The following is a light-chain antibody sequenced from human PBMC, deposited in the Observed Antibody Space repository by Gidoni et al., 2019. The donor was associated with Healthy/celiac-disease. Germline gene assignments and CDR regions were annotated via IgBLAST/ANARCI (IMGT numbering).Light chain of an antibody. CDR1: QSVSSY. CDR3: QQRSNLPPRKT. V-gene: IGKV3-11*01. CDR2: DAS. J-gene: IGKJ4*01. Sequence: EMVLTQSTATLSLSPGERATLSCRASQSVSSYLAWYQQKPGQAPRLLIYDASNRATGIPARFSGSGSGTDFTLTISSLEPEDFAVYYCQQRSNLPPRKTFGGXTKVEIK.